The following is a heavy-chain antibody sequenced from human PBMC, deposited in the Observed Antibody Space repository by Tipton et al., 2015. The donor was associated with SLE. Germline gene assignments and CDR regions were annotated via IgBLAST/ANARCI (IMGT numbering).Heavy chain of an antibody. D-gene: IGHD1/OR15-1a*01. V-gene: IGHV4-39*07. CDR1: GDSVTKNTYY. CDR3: ARFEGGTMSDD. CDR2: INSVGKT. J-gene: IGHJ4*02. Sequence: TLSLTCAVSGDSVTKNTYYWGWIRQPPGKGLGWIGGINSVGKTQYSPSLKSRVTISLDTPKNEFSLKVNSVTAADTAVYYCARFEGGTMSDDWGQGTLVTVSS.